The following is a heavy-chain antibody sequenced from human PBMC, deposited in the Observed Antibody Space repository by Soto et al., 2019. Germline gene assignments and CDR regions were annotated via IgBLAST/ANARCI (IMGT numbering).Heavy chain of an antibody. D-gene: IGHD1-26*01. Sequence: ASVKVSCKASGYTFTVYYMHWVRQAPGQGLERMGWINPKSGGTMYPQKFQGRVTMTWDTSISTAYMALTRLRSDDTAVFYFARDLAKGGGSAGFDYWGQGTLVTVSS. CDR2: INPKSGGT. V-gene: IGHV1-2*02. CDR3: ARDLAKGGGSAGFDY. J-gene: IGHJ4*02. CDR1: GYTFTVYY.